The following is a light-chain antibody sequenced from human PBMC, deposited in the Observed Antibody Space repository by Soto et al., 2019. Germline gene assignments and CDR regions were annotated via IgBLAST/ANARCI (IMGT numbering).Light chain of an antibody. Sequence: QPVLTQSPSAAASRGASVRLTCTLSSGHSSYAIAWHQQQPEKGPRFLMRLDNDGSHIKGEGIPDRFSGSSSGAERDLTISSLQSDDEADYYCQTWGTGFQVFGGGTKVTVL. CDR3: QTWGTGFQV. V-gene: IGLV4-69*01. J-gene: IGLJ2*01. CDR1: SGHSSYA. CDR2: LDNDGSH.